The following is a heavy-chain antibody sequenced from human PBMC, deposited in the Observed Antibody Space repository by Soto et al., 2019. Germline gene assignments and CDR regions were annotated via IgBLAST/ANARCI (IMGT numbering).Heavy chain of an antibody. Sequence: GGSLRLSCAASGFTFSSYAMSWVRQAPGKGLEWVSAISGSGGSTYYADSVKGRFTISRDNSKNTLYLQMNSLRAEDTAVYYCAKLKETAMEAQYYYYGMDVWGQGTTVTFSS. CDR3: AKLKETAMEAQYYYYGMDV. J-gene: IGHJ6*02. CDR2: ISGSGGST. V-gene: IGHV3-23*01. CDR1: GFTFSSYA. D-gene: IGHD5-18*01.